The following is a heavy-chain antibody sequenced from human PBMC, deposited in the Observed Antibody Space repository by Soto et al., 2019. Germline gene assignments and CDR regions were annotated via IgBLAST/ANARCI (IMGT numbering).Heavy chain of an antibody. J-gene: IGHJ4*02. D-gene: IGHD5-12*01. CDR2: ISNDGSDQ. CDR1: GLTFNNYA. Sequence: QVQLVESGGGVVQPGRSLRLSCAASGLTFNNYAMHWVRQAPGKGLEWVAIISNDGSDQTYVHSVKGRFTISRDNSKNTVYLQMNSLRPDDTAVYFCAQGCSGAYCFFLVNWGQGTLVTVSS. CDR3: AQGCSGAYCFFLVN. V-gene: IGHV3-30*03.